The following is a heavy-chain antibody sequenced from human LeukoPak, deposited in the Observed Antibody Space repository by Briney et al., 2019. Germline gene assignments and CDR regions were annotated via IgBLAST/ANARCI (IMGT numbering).Heavy chain of an antibody. Sequence: TSETLSLTCTVSGGSINPYYWSWIRQSPGKGLEWTGYISHAGSTLYNPSLMNRVAISLDTSRNQFSLKVTSMTAADTAVYYCARGGASSRWLNFWGLGTLVTVSS. V-gene: IGHV4-59*01. D-gene: IGHD5-24*01. CDR3: ARGGASSRWLNF. CDR2: ISHAGST. CDR1: GGSINPYY. J-gene: IGHJ4*02.